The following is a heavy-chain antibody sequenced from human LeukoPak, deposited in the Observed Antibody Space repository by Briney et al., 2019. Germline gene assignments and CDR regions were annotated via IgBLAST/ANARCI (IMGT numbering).Heavy chain of an antibody. J-gene: IGHJ5*02. V-gene: IGHV1-69*04. CDR1: GGTFSSYA. Sequence: GASVKVSCKASGGTFSSYAISWVRQAPGQGLEWMGRIIPILGIANYAQKFQGRVTITADKSTSTAYMELSSLRSEDTAVYYCARDTDPSINWFDPWGQGTLVTVSS. D-gene: IGHD4-17*01. CDR3: ARDTDPSINWFDP. CDR2: IIPILGIA.